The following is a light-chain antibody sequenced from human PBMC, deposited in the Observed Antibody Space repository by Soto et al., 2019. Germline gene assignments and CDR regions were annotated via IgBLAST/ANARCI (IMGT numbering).Light chain of an antibody. CDR2: HVS. Sequence: EIVMTQNPLSSAVTLGQPAAISCRSSQSLVHSDGNTYLTWLHVGPGRSPRPPIYHVSDRFSGGPVRFTGSGAGANFTLRISRVEAEDVGTYYCMQGTQFPLAFGGGNKVEI. CDR1: QSLVHSDGNTY. V-gene: IGKV2-24*01. CDR3: MQGTQFPLA. J-gene: IGKJ4*01.